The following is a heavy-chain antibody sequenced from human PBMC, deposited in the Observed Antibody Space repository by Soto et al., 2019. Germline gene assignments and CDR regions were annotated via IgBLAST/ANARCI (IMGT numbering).Heavy chain of an antibody. CDR3: ARLVHDTRLNYMYFDF. D-gene: IGHD6-6*01. CDR2: IYYSGST. CDR1: GGSVSSGSNY. Sequence: KPSETLSLTCTVSGGSVSSGSNYWSWVRQPPGKGLEWIGYIYYSGSTNYNPSLKSRVTISVDTSKNQFSLKLSSVTAADTAVYFCARLVHDTRLNYMYFDFWGPGTLVTVSS. J-gene: IGHJ4*02. V-gene: IGHV4-61*01.